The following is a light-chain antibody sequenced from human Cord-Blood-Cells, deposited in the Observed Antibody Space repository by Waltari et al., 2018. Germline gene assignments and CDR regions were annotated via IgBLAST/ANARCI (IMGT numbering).Light chain of an antibody. CDR3: QQSYSTLGT. CDR2: AAS. CDR1: QSISSS. Sequence: DIQMTQSPSSLSASVGDRVTITCRASQSISSSLNWYQLKPGKAPKLLIYAASSLQSRVPSRFSGSGSGTDFTLTISSLQPEDFATYYCQQSYSTLGTFGQGTKVEIK. J-gene: IGKJ1*01. V-gene: IGKV1-39*01.